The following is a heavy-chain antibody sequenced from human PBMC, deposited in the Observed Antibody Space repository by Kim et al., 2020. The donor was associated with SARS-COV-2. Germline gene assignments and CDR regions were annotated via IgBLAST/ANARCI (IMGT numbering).Heavy chain of an antibody. D-gene: IGHD6-13*01. CDR2: IYYSGST. J-gene: IGHJ6*02. Sequence: SETLSLTCTVSGGSISSYYWSWIRQPPGKGLEWIGYIYYSGSTNYNPSLKSRVTISVDTSKNQFSLKLSSVTAADTAVYYCARDPLVSSFPYYGMDVWGQGTTVTVSS. CDR1: GGSISSYY. V-gene: IGHV4-59*01. CDR3: ARDPLVSSFPYYGMDV.